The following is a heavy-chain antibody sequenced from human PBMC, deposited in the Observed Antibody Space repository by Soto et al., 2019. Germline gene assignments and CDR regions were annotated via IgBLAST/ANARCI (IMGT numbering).Heavy chain of an antibody. CDR1: GYTFTGYY. Sequence: GASVKVSCKASGYTFTGYYMHWVRQAPGQGLEWMGWINPNSGGTNYAQKFQGWVTMTRDTSISTAYMELSRLRSEDTAVYYCARAPSLGSSAFDYWGQGTLVTVSS. CDR3: ARAPSLGSSAFDY. V-gene: IGHV1-2*04. D-gene: IGHD6-25*01. J-gene: IGHJ4*02. CDR2: INPNSGGT.